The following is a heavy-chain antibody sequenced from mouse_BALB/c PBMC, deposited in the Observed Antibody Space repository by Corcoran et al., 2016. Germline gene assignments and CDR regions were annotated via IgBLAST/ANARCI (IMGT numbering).Heavy chain of an antibody. CDR1: GFSLSTSGMG. Sequence: QVTLKESGPGILQPSQTLSLTCSFSGFSLSTSGMGVGWIRQPSGKGLEWLAHIWWDDDKHYNPALKSRLTISKDTSSNQVFLKIASVDTADTATYYCARILYRYDLFAYWGQGTLVTVSA. CDR3: ARILYRYDLFAY. V-gene: IGHV8-8*01. D-gene: IGHD2-14*01. CDR2: IWWDDDK. J-gene: IGHJ3*01.